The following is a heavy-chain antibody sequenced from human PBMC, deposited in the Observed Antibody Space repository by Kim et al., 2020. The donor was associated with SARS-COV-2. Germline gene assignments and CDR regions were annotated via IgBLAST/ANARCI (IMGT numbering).Heavy chain of an antibody. D-gene: IGHD3-22*01. CDR3: ARGNYYDSSGYYIRNYYYYGMDV. J-gene: IGHJ6*02. V-gene: IGHV1-69*13. CDR2: IIPIFGTA. CDR1: GGTFSSYA. Sequence: SVKVSCKASGGTFSSYAISWVRQAPGQGLEWMGGIIPIFGTANYAQKFQGRVTITADESTSTAYMELSSLRSEDTAVYYCARGNYYDSSGYYIRNYYYYGMDVWGQGTTVTVSS.